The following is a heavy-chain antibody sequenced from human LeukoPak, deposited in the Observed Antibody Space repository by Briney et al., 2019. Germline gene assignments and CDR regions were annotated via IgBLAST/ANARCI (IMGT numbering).Heavy chain of an antibody. CDR3: ARDNSVEDTAWWFDP. CDR2: INPSGGST. J-gene: IGHJ5*02. CDR1: GYTFTSYY. D-gene: IGHD4-23*01. V-gene: IGHV1-46*01. Sequence: ASVKVSCKASGYTFTSYYMHWVRQAPGQGLEWMGIINPSGGSTSYAQKSQGRVTMTRDMSTSTVYMELSGLRSEDTAVYYCARDNSVEDTAWWFDPWGQGTLVTVSS.